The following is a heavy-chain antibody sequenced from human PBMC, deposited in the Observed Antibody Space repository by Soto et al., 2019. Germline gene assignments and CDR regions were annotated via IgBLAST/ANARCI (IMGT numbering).Heavy chain of an antibody. V-gene: IGHV3-74*01. CDR2: INIDGGTT. Sequence: EVQLVESGGALVQPGGSLRLSCAVSGFTFSNYWMHWVRQAPGKGLVWVSRINIDGGTTSYADSVKGRFTISRDNAKNTLYLQMSSLRAEDTAVYYCARGSNTYPSYWGRGTLVNVSS. J-gene: IGHJ4*02. CDR3: ARGSNTYPSY. CDR1: GFTFSNYW. D-gene: IGHD2-21*01.